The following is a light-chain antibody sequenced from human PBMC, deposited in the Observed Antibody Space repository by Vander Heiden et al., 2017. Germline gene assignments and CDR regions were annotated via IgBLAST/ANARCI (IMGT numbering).Light chain of an antibody. V-gene: IGLV6-57*01. CDR1: GGSIADSS. CDR3: QSYGSASVV. J-gene: IGLJ2*01. CDR2: EDS. Sequence: FRLPQPHSVSESPGKTVIISCTRSGGSIADSSVHWYQQRPGDSPKTVIFEDSHRASGVPGRFSGSVDHSSNSASLTISGLRTEDEAAYYCQSYGSASVVFGGGTKLTVL.